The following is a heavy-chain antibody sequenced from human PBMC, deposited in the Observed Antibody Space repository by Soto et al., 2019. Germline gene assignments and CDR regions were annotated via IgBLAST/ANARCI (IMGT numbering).Heavy chain of an antibody. V-gene: IGHV4-31*03. J-gene: IGHJ4*02. Sequence: QVQLQESGPGLVKPSQTLSLTCTVSGGSISSGGYYWSWIRQHPGKGLEWIGYIYYSGSTYYNPSLKSRVTISVDTSKNQFSLKLSSVTAADTAVYYCAREAGRNSGYDNRGTVDYWCQETLVTVSS. CDR1: GGSISSGGYY. CDR2: IYYSGST. D-gene: IGHD5-12*01. CDR3: AREAGRNSGYDNRGTVDY.